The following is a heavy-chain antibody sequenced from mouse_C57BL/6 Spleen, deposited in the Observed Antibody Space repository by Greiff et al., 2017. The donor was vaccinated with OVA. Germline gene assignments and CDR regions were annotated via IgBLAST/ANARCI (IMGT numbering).Heavy chain of an antibody. CDR1: GYSFTSYW. D-gene: IGHD2-5*01. Sequence: VQLQQPGAELVKPGASVKLSCKASGYSFTSYWMQWVKQRPGQGLEWIGEIDPSDSYTNYNQKFKGKATLTVDTSSSTAYMQLSSLTSEDSAVYYCARSAPYSNYLSWFAYWGQGTLVTVSA. J-gene: IGHJ3*01. V-gene: IGHV1-50*01. CDR3: ARSAPYSNYLSWFAY. CDR2: IDPSDSYT.